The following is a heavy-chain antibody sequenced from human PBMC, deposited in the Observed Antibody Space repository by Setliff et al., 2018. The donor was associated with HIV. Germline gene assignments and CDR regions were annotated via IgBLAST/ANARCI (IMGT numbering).Heavy chain of an antibody. Sequence: SETLSLTCTVSDSAMVSYYWSWVRQSPGRGLEYIGYIYWTVKTDYNPSLKSRVTISLDTSGNQFSLKLNSVTGADTAVYYCAKISPRGYSDITTGRRTDPFDVWGPGTMVTVSS. D-gene: IGHD3-9*01. J-gene: IGHJ3*01. CDR1: DSAMVSYY. CDR2: IYWTVKT. CDR3: AKISPRGYSDITTGRRTDPFDV. V-gene: IGHV4-59*12.